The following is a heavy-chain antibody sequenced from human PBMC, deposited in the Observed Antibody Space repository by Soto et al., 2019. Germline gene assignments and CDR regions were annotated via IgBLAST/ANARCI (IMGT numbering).Heavy chain of an antibody. CDR3: ARVPSGWFGDY. D-gene: IGHD6-19*01. Sequence: QVQLVESGGGVVQPGRSLRLSCAASGFTFSSYGMHWVRQAPGKGLEWVAVIWYDGSNKYYADSVKGRFTISRDNSKNTLYLQMNSLRAEYTAVYYCARVPSGWFGDYWGQGTLVTVSS. V-gene: IGHV3-33*01. J-gene: IGHJ4*02. CDR2: IWYDGSNK. CDR1: GFTFSSYG.